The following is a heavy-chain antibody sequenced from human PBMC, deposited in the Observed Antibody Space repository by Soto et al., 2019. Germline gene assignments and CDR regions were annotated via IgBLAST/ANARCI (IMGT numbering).Heavy chain of an antibody. D-gene: IGHD2-2*01. CDR2: INPSGGST. V-gene: IGHV1-46*02. J-gene: IGHJ6*02. CDR1: GYTFNSYY. CDR3: ARDSTSLIHYYYYHRMDV. Sequence: ASVKVSCKASGYTFNSYYMNWVRQAPGQGLEWMGIINPSGGSTSYAQKFQGRVTMTRDTSASTVYMELSSLRSEDTAVYYCARDSTSLIHYYYYHRMDVWGQGTMVTVSS.